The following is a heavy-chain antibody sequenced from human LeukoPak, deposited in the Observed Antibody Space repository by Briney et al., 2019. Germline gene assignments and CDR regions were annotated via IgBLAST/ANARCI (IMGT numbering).Heavy chain of an antibody. CDR3: ARVYFIAAAGYFDY. D-gene: IGHD6-13*01. Sequence: ASVKVSCKASGGTFSSYAISWVRQAPGQGLEWMGRIIPILGIANYAQEFQGRVTITADKSTSTAYMELSSLRSEDTAVYYCARVYFIAAAGYFDYWGQGTLVTVSS. CDR2: IIPILGIA. CDR1: GGTFSSYA. J-gene: IGHJ4*02. V-gene: IGHV1-69*04.